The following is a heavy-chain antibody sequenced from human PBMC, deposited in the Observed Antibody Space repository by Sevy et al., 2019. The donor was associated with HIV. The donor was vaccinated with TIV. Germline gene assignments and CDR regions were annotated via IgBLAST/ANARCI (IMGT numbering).Heavy chain of an antibody. CDR3: ARARIGYYDSSGFYYFDY. CDR2: ISSSSSYI. CDR1: GFTFSSYS. D-gene: IGHD3-22*01. V-gene: IGHV3-21*01. Sequence: GGSLRLSCAASGFTFSSYSMKWVRQAPGKGLEWVSSISSSSSYIYYADSVKGRFTISRDNAKNSLYLQMNSLRAEDTAVYYCARARIGYYDSSGFYYFDYWGQGTLVTVSS. J-gene: IGHJ4*02.